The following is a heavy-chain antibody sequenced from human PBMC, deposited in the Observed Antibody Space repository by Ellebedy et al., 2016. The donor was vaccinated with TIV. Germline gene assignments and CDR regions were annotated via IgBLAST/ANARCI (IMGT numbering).Heavy chain of an antibody. Sequence: AASVKVSCKASGYIFTSYGISWVRQAPGQGLEWMGWISAYNGNTNYAQKIQGRVTMTTDTSTTTAYMELKSLRSDDTAVYYCARTYCSGGRCYSDFDYWGQGTVVTVS. CDR3: ARTYCSGGRCYSDFDY. CDR1: GYIFTSYG. D-gene: IGHD2-15*01. CDR2: ISAYNGNT. J-gene: IGHJ4*02. V-gene: IGHV1-18*01.